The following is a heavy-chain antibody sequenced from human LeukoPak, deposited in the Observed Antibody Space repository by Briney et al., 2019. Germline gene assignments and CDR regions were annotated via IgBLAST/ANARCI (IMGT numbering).Heavy chain of an antibody. V-gene: IGHV1-69*13. D-gene: IGHD3-10*01. J-gene: IGHJ6*03. Sequence: SVKLSCKASGDTFSSYAISWVRQAPGQGLEWVGGIIPICGTTNYAQKFQGRVTTTADESTSTAYKDLSSLRSEDTAVYYCARAMVRGVRPPYYYYYYMDFWGKGTTVTVSS. CDR2: IIPICGTT. CDR3: ARAMVRGVRPPYYYYYYMDF. CDR1: GDTFSSYA.